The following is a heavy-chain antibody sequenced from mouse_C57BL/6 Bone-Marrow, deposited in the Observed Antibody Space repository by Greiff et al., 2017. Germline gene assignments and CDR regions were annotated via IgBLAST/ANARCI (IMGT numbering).Heavy chain of an antibody. CDR2: ISYDGSN. J-gene: IGHJ2*01. D-gene: IGHD4-1*01. V-gene: IGHV3-6*01. CDR1: GYSITSGYY. Sequence: EVQLQESGPGLVKPSQSLSLTCSVTGYSITSGYYWNWIRQFPGNKLEWMGYISYDGSNNYNPSLKNRISITRDTSKNQFFLKLNSLTTEDTATYYCARLGRYFDYWGQGTTLTVSS. CDR3: ARLGRYFDY.